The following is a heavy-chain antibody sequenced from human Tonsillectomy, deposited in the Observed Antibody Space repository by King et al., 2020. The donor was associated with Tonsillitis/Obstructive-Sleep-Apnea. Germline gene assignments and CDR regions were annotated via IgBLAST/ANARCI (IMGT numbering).Heavy chain of an antibody. J-gene: IGHJ4*02. CDR3: ARGGVLWFRELSPFDY. Sequence: VQLVESGGGSVQPGGSLRLSCAASGFTFSTYWMHWVRQAPGKGLVWVSRINSDGSSTSYADSVKGRFTISRDNAKNTLYLQMNRLRAEDTAVYYCARGGVLWFRELSPFDYWGQGTLVTVSS. CDR1: GFTFSTYW. CDR2: INSDGSST. D-gene: IGHD3-10*01. V-gene: IGHV3-74*01.